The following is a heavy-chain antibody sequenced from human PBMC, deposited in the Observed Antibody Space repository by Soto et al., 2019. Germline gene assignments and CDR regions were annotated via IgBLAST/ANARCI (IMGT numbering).Heavy chain of an antibody. J-gene: IGHJ5*02. CDR1: GFTFSSYG. D-gene: IGHD3-22*01. CDR2: IWYDGSNK. V-gene: IGHV3-33*01. Sequence: GGSLRLSCAASGFTFSSYGMHWVRQAPGKGLEWVAVIWYDGSNKYYADSVKGRFTISRDNSKNTLYLQMNSLRAEDTAVYYCARGSTLYYYDSSPNWFDPGGQGTLVTVSS. CDR3: ARGSTLYYYDSSPNWFDP.